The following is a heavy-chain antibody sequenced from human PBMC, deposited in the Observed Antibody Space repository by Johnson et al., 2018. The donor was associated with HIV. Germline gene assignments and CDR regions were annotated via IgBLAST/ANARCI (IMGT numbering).Heavy chain of an antibody. Sequence: QVQLVESGGGVVQPGGSLRLSCAVSGFTFSNFGIHWVRQAPGKGPEWVAVISYDGSNKYYADSVKGRLTISRDNSKHTLYLQMNSLIAEDTAVYYRAPLGDAFDIWGQGTMVTVSS. CDR2: ISYDGSNK. CDR3: APLGDAFDI. V-gene: IGHV3-30*03. J-gene: IGHJ3*02. D-gene: IGHD7-27*01. CDR1: GFTFSNFG.